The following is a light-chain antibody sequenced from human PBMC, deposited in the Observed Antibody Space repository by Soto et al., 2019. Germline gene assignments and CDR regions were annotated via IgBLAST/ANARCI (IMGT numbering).Light chain of an antibody. Sequence: DIHMTQSPSTLSASVGDRVTITCRASQSISIWLAWYQQKPVKAPNLLIYKTSSLETGVPSRFSGSGSGTEFTLTISSLQPDDFATYYCQHWNDYSWTCGQGTKVEVK. V-gene: IGKV1-5*03. CDR1: QSISIW. J-gene: IGKJ1*01. CDR3: QHWNDYSWT. CDR2: KTS.